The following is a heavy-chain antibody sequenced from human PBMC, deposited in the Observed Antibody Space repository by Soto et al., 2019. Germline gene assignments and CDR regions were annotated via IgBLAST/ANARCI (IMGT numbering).Heavy chain of an antibody. CDR2: IYYSWDT. CDR1: GGSVSSGGQY. CDR3: TLGHPRVYFGP. J-gene: IGHJ2*01. V-gene: IGHV4-31*08. Sequence: QVQLQESGPGLVKPSQTLSLTCTVSGGSVSSGGQYWSWIRQHPGKGLEWIGNIYYSWDTFYNPSFKSRITISVDTARHRVTLSFSSVAAADRVVYYCTLGHPRVYFGPWGRGTLLTVSS.